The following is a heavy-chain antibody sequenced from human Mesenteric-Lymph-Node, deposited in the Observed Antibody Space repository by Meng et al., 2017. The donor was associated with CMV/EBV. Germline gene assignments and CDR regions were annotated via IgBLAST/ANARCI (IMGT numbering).Heavy chain of an antibody. V-gene: IGHV3-21*01. CDR3: ARDLFPGIAASVSGY. CDR1: GFTFSTYS. Sequence: GESLKISCAASGFTFSTYSMNWVRQAPGKGLEWVSSISSSSNYIYYADSVKGRFTISRDNSKNTLYLQMNSLTAEDTAVYFCARDLFPGIAASVSGYWGQGTLVTVSS. J-gene: IGHJ4*02. CDR2: ISSSSNYI. D-gene: IGHD6-13*01.